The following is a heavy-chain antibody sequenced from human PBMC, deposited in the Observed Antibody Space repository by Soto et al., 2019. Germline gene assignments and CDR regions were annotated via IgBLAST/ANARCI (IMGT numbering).Heavy chain of an antibody. D-gene: IGHD2-2*02. CDR1: GYSFTSYW. J-gene: IGHJ6*02. Sequence: PGESLKISCKGSGYSFTSYWISWVRQMPGKGLEWMGRIDPSDSYTNYSPSFQGHVTISADKSTSTAHLQWSSLKASDTAMYYCARGTVVPAAIQGYYYYGMDVWGQGTTVTVSS. CDR2: IDPSDSYT. V-gene: IGHV5-10-1*01. CDR3: ARGTVVPAAIQGYYYYGMDV.